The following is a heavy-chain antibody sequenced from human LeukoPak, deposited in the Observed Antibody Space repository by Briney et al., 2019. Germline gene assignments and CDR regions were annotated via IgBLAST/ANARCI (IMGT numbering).Heavy chain of an antibody. CDR3: ARDASRTTAPDDY. V-gene: IGHV1-2*02. CDR1: GYTFTDYY. CDR2: INPNSGAT. Sequence: ASVKVSCKTSGYTFTDYYMHWVRQAPGQGLEWLGWINPNSGATNCAQKFQGRVTLTRDTSIRTAYIELSRLTSDDTAVYYCARDASRTTAPDDYWGQGTLVTVSS. J-gene: IGHJ4*02. D-gene: IGHD2-21*02.